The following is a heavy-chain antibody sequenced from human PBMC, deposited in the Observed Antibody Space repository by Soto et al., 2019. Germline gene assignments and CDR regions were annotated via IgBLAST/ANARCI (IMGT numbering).Heavy chain of an antibody. Sequence: XGSLRLACSASGFTFSDYYMSWIRQAPGKGLEWVSYISSSGSTIYYADSVKGRFTISRDNAKNSLYLQMNSLRAEDTAVYYCARPHYYGSGSSYFDYWGQGNLVTVSS. CDR2: ISSSGSTI. CDR1: GFTFSDYY. J-gene: IGHJ4*02. CDR3: ARPHYYGSGSSYFDY. D-gene: IGHD3-10*01. V-gene: IGHV3-11*01.